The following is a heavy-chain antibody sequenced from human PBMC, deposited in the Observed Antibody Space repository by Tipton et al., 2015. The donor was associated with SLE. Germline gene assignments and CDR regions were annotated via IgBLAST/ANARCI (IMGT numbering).Heavy chain of an antibody. CDR3: AREPYSSGYYYFDY. CDR2: INPGGTIK. Sequence: SLRLSCVASGFTFSNHWMPWVRQVPGKGPVWVSQINPGGTIKGHADSLKGRFTISRDNAKNTLYLQMDSLRAEDSAIYYCAREPYSSGYYYFDYWGQGTLVTVSS. J-gene: IGHJ4*02. V-gene: IGHV3-74*01. D-gene: IGHD6-19*01. CDR1: GFTFSNHW.